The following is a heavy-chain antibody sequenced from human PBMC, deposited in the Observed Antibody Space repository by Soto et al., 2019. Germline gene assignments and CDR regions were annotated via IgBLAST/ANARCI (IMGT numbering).Heavy chain of an antibody. CDR3: VRKGGCGVRCFYGMDV. V-gene: IGHV4-59*01. CDR1: GGPISGDY. D-gene: IGHD2-15*01. CDR2: IYYNGDT. J-gene: IGHJ6*02. Sequence: SETLSLTCTVSGGPISGDYWTWIRQPPGKGLEWIGSIYYNGDTKYNPSLKSRVTISVDTSKNQFSLKVHSVTAADTAVYYCVRKGGCGVRCFYGMDVWGQGTLVTVSS.